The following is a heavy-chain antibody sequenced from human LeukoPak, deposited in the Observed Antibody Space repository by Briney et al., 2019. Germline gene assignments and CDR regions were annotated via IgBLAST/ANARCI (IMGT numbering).Heavy chain of an antibody. D-gene: IGHD3-10*01. CDR2: IYYTGNT. CDR3: ARDYYGSGRGFDY. J-gene: IGHJ4*02. Sequence: PSETLSLTCAVSGGSISSGGYSWSWIRQPPGKAMEFIAYIYYTGNTYFNPSLKSRVTISVDTSKNQFSLKLSSVTAADTAVYYCARDYYGSGRGFDYWGQGTLVTVSS. V-gene: IGHV4-30-4*07. CDR1: GGSISSGGYS.